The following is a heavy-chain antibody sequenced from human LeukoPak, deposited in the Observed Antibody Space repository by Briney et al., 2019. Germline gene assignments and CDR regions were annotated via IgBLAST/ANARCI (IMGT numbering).Heavy chain of an antibody. Sequence: GGSLRLSCAASGFTFSSYAMSWVRQAPGKGLEWVSAISGSGGSTYYADSVKGRFTISRDNSKNTLYLQMNSLRAEDTAVYYCAKDSGYSSSWYVVWYYFDYWGQGTLVTVSS. CDR3: AKDSGYSSSWYVVWYYFDY. V-gene: IGHV3-23*01. CDR1: GFTFSSYA. CDR2: ISGSGGST. J-gene: IGHJ4*02. D-gene: IGHD6-13*01.